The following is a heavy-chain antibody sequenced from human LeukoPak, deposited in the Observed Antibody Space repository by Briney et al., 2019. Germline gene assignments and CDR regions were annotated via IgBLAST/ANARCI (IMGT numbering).Heavy chain of an antibody. CDR1: GGSISSYY. CDR2: IYYSGST. V-gene: IGHV4-59*08. Sequence: SETLSLTCTVSGGSISSYYWSWIRQPPGKGLEWIGYIYYSGSTNYNPSLKSRVTISVDTSKNQFSLKLSSVTAADTAVYYCARHGSGYAFDYWGQGTLVTVSS. D-gene: IGHD3-22*01. CDR3: ARHGSGYAFDY. J-gene: IGHJ4*02.